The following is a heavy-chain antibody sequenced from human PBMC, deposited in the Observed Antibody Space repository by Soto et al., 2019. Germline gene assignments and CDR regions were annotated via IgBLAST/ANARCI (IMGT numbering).Heavy chain of an antibody. V-gene: IGHV5-10-1*01. CDR2: IDPSDSYT. Sequence: PGESLKISCKGSGYSFTSYWISWVRQMPGKGLEWMGRIDPSDSYTNYSPSFQGHVTISADKSISTAYLQWSSLKASDTAMYYCARRRQSTTRGGYYYYYGMDVWGQGTTVTVSS. J-gene: IGHJ6*02. D-gene: IGHD1-26*01. CDR1: GYSFTSYW. CDR3: ARRRQSTTRGGYYYYYGMDV.